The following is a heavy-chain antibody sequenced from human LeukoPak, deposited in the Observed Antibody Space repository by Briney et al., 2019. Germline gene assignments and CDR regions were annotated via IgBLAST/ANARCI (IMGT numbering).Heavy chain of an antibody. CDR3: ARVAAAPGGPIRYYYYHMDV. CDR2: IYPGDSDT. D-gene: IGHD6-13*01. Sequence: GESLKISCKGSGYSFTSYWIGRVRQMPGKGLEWMGIIYPGDSDTRYSPSFQGQVTISADKSISTAYLQWSSLKASDTAMYYCARVAAAPGGPIRYYYYHMDVWGKGTTVTVSS. CDR1: GYSFTSYW. J-gene: IGHJ6*03. V-gene: IGHV5-51*01.